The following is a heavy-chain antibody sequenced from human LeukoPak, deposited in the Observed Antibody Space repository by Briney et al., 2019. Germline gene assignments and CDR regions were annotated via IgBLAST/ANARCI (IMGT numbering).Heavy chain of an antibody. D-gene: IGHD6-19*01. J-gene: IGHJ4*02. CDR3: ASIAVAGTWESKGVFDY. V-gene: IGHV3-30*03. CDR2: ISYDGSNK. CDR1: GFTFSSYG. Sequence: GGSLRLSCAASGFTFSSYGMHWVRQAPGKGLEWVAVISYDGSNKYYADSVKGRFTISRDNAENSLYLQMNSLRAEDTAVYYCASIAVAGTWESKGVFDYWGQGTLVTVSS.